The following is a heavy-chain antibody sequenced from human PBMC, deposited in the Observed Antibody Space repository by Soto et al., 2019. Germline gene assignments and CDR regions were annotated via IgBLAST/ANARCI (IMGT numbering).Heavy chain of an antibody. J-gene: IGHJ3*01. CDR1: GVTFSRYA. Sequence: EVPVLESGGALIQPGGSLRLSCAVSGVTFSRYAMTWVRQAPGKGLEWVSAISGSGGRTYYADSVKGRFTISRDNSRNTLFLQMNSLRAEDTAVYYCGRDPNGDYIGAFDFWGQGTMVTVSS. CDR3: GRDPNGDYIGAFDF. D-gene: IGHD4-17*01. CDR2: ISGSGGRT. V-gene: IGHV3-23*01.